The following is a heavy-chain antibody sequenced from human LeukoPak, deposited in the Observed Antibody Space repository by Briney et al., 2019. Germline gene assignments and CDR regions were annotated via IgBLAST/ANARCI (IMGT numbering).Heavy chain of an antibody. V-gene: IGHV3-53*01. J-gene: IGHJ4*02. D-gene: IGHD3-3*01. CDR2: IYSGGST. CDR1: GFTVSSNY. CDR3: ARFWSGYSFDY. Sequence: GGSLRLSCEASGFTVSSNYMSWVRQAPGRGLEWVSVIYSGGSTYYAASVKGRCTISRDNSKNTLYLQMNSLRAEDTAVYYCARFWSGYSFDYWGQGTLVTVSP.